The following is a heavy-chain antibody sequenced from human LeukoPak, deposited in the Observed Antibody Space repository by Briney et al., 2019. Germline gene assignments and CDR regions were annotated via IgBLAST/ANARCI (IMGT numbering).Heavy chain of an antibody. Sequence: PGGSLRLSCAGSGFTLGSYWTSWVRQAPGKGLEWVSAISGSGGSTYYADSVKGRFTISRDNSKNTLYLQMNSLRAEDTAVYYCARDRVYCSSISCYVYYMDVWGKGTTVTISS. CDR3: ARDRVYCSSISCYVYYMDV. J-gene: IGHJ6*03. V-gene: IGHV3-23*01. D-gene: IGHD2-2*01. CDR1: GFTLGSYW. CDR2: ISGSGGST.